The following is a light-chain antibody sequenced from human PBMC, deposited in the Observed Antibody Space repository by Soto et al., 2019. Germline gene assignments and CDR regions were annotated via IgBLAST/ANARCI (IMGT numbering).Light chain of an antibody. CDR3: QKYSNWPLN. V-gene: IGKV3-15*01. J-gene: IGKJ5*01. Sequence: EIVITHSPFTLSVSPVERVTLSFMASQHASQTLAWYQQKPGQAPRLLIYGASTRATGTPARFSGSGSGREFTLTISSLQSEDSAVYYCQKYSNWPLNFGQGTRLEIK. CDR1: QHASQT. CDR2: GAS.